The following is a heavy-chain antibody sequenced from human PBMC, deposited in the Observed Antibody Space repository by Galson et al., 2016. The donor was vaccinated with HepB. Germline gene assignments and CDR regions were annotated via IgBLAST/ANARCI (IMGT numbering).Heavy chain of an antibody. CDR2: IIPMIGAA. CDR1: GGTFSSHA. Sequence: SVKVSCKASGGTFSSHAISWVRQAPGQGPEWMGGIIPMIGAANYAQTFQGRVTITADESTNTAYMELTSLRSDDTAVYYCARGRPLPLGELLKSYYFDYWGQGTLVTVSS. J-gene: IGHJ4*01. CDR3: ARGRPLPLGELLKSYYFDY. V-gene: IGHV1-69*13. D-gene: IGHD3-16*01.